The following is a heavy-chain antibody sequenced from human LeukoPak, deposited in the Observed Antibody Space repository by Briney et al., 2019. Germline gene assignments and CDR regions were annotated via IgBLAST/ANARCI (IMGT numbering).Heavy chain of an antibody. Sequence: PGGSLRLSCAASGFTVSSNYMSWVRQAPGKGLEWVSVIYSGGSTYYADSVKGRFTISRDNSKNTLYLQMNSLRAEDTAVYYCARGYCGGDCYSAPFGYYYYGMDVWGQGTTVTVSS. D-gene: IGHD2-21*02. CDR1: GFTVSSNY. CDR3: ARGYCGGDCYSAPFGYYYYGMDV. V-gene: IGHV3-53*01. J-gene: IGHJ6*02. CDR2: IYSGGST.